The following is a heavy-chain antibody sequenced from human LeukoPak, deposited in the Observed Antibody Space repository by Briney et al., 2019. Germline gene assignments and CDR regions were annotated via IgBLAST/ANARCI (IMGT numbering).Heavy chain of an antibody. Sequence: GGSPRLSCAVSGFTFSMYAMAWVRQAPGKGLEWVSGISDNTYYADSVRGRFTISRDNSKNTLYLQMNSLRAEDTAVYYCAKDHSGSYPNWFDPWGQGTLVTVSS. J-gene: IGHJ5*02. CDR3: AKDHSGSYPNWFDP. D-gene: IGHD1-26*01. V-gene: IGHV3-23*01. CDR1: GFTFSMYA. CDR2: ISDNT.